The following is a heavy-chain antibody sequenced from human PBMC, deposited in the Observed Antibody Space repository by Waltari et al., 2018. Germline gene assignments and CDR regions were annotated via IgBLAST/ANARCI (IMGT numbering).Heavy chain of an antibody. V-gene: IGHV3-9*01. CDR1: EFPFNNYA. CDR3: ARGAPRGAGGIIGYWYFDL. D-gene: IGHD1-26*01. CDR2: LDWSGNNI. J-gene: IGHJ2*01. Sequence: EVRLVESGGGLAQPGWPLRLSCVGSEFPFNNYAMHWLRQTPGKGLEWVSGLDWSGNNIDYADSVRGRFSVFRDNAKNTLYLQMNSVTPEDTACYDCARGAPRGAGGIIGYWYFDLWGRGTPVTVSS.